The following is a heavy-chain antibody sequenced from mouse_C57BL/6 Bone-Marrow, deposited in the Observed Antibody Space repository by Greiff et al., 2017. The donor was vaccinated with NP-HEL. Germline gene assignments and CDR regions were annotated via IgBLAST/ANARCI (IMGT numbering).Heavy chain of an antibody. D-gene: IGHD2-3*01. CDR2: INSDGGST. J-gene: IGHJ4*01. V-gene: IGHV5-2*01. Sequence: EVQLLESGGGLVQPGASLKLSCESYEYEFPSHDMSWVRKTPEKRLELVAAINSDGGSTYYPDHFEGRSIMSRDHTTNTLYLQMSSLRSEDTAVYYCARHNGYYFYAMDYWGQGTSVTVSS. CDR3: ARHNGYYFYAMDY. CDR1: EYEFPSHD.